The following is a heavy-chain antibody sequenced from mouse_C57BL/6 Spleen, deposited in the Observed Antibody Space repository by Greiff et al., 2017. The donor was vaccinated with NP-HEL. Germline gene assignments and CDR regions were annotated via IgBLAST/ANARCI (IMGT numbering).Heavy chain of an antibody. CDR1: GYAFSSYW. CDR3: ARGDYYGSSPFAY. V-gene: IGHV1-80*01. Sequence: QVQLQQSGAELVKPGASVKISCKASGYAFSSYWMNWVKQRPGKGLEWIGQIYPGDGDTNYNGKFKGKATLTADQSASTAYMQLSSLTSEDSAVYFCARGDYYGSSPFAYWGQGTLVTVSA. D-gene: IGHD1-1*01. J-gene: IGHJ3*01. CDR2: IYPGDGDT.